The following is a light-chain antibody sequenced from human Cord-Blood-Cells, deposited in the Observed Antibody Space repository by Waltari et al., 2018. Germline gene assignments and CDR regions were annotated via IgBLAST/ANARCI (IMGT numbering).Light chain of an antibody. Sequence: EIVMTQSRATLSVSPGDRATLSCRAGQSVSSYLAWYQQKPGQAPRLLIYGASTRGPGIPARFSGSGSGTEFTLTISSLQSEDVAVYYCQQYNNWPHTFGGGTKVEIK. V-gene: IGKV3-15*01. CDR3: QQYNNWPHT. J-gene: IGKJ4*01. CDR1: QSVSSY. CDR2: GAS.